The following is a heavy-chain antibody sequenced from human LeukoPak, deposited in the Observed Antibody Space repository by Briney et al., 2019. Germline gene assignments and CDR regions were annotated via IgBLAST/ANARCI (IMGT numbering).Heavy chain of an antibody. J-gene: IGHJ4*02. D-gene: IGHD3-22*01. CDR2: IYYSGST. CDR1: GGSVSSGSYY. CDR3: ARALGYYDSSGRYFDY. Sequence: SEALSLTCTVSGGSVSSGSYYWGWIRQPPGKGLEWIGYIYYSGSTNYNPSLKSRVTISVDTSKNQFSLKLSSVTAADTAVYYCARALGYYDSSGRYFDYWGQGTLVTVSS. V-gene: IGHV4-61*01.